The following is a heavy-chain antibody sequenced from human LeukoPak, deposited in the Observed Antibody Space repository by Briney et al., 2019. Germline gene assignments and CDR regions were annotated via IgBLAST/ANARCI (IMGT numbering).Heavy chain of an antibody. Sequence: GASVKVSCKASGGTFSSYAISWVRQAPGQGLEWMGGIIPIFGTANYAQKFQGRVTITADESTSTAYMELSSLRSEDTAVYYCARAWDIVVVPALYYYYMDVWGKGTTVTVSS. J-gene: IGHJ6*03. CDR3: ARAWDIVVVPALYYYYMDV. V-gene: IGHV1-69*13. CDR2: IIPIFGTA. D-gene: IGHD2-2*01. CDR1: GGTFSSYA.